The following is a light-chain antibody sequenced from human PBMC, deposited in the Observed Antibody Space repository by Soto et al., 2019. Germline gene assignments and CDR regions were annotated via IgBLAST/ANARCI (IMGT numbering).Light chain of an antibody. CDR1: QSVSSSY. Sequence: EVVMTQSPGTLSLSPGERATLSCSASQSVSSSYLAWFQQKPGQAPSLLIYGASNRATGIPDRFSGSASGADFTLTISRLEPEDFAVYYCQQYGSSPLITFGQGTRLEIK. CDR3: QQYGSSPLIT. J-gene: IGKJ5*01. V-gene: IGKV3-20*01. CDR2: GAS.